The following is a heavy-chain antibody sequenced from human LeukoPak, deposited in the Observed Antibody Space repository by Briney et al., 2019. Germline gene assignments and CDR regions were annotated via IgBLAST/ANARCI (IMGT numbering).Heavy chain of an antibody. CDR2: ISSSGSTI. CDR3: ARAARNYYRSGSYTPHFDY. V-gene: IGHV3-48*03. Sequence: GGSLRLSCAASGFTFSSYEMKWVRQAPGKGLEGVSYISSSGSTIYYAASVTRRFLISRDNAKNSLYLQMNSLRAEETAVYYCARAARNYYRSGSYTPHFDYWGQGTLSPSPQ. CDR1: GFTFSSYE. J-gene: IGHJ4*02. D-gene: IGHD3-10*01.